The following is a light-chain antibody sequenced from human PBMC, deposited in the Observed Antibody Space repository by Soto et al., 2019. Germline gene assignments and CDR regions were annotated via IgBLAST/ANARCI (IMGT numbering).Light chain of an antibody. CDR1: SSDVGGYNY. V-gene: IGLV2-14*01. CDR3: SSYTSSSTVV. CDR2: EVS. J-gene: IGLJ2*01. Sequence: QSALTQPASVSGSPGQSNTISCTGTSSDVGGYNYGSWYQQHPGKAPKLMIYEVSNRPSGVSNRFSGSKSGNTASLTISGLQAEDEADYYCSSYTSSSTVVFGGGTKVTVL.